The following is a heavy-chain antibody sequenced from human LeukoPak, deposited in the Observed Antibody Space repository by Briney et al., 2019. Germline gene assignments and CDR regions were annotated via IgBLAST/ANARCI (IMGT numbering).Heavy chain of an antibody. V-gene: IGHV1-18*01. D-gene: IGHD4-17*01. CDR3: ARDLYRRVTTLFDY. J-gene: IGHJ4*02. Sequence: ASVKVSCKASGYTFTSYGISWVRQAPGQGLEWMGWISAYNGNTNYAQKLRGRVTMTTDTSTSTAYMELRSLRSDDTAVYYCARDLYRRVTTLFDYWGQGTLVTVSS. CDR1: GYTFTSYG. CDR2: ISAYNGNT.